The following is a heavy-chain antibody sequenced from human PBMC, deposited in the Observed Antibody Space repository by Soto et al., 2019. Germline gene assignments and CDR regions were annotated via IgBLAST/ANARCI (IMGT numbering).Heavy chain of an antibody. CDR2: ISGSGGST. V-gene: IGHV3-23*01. Sequence: EVQLLESGGGLVQPGGSLRLSCAASGFTFSSYAMSWVRQAPGKGLEWVSAISGSGGSTYYADSVKGRFTISRDNSKNTLYLQMNSLRAEDTAVYYCAKGGYSSSWGQDAFAIWGQGTMVTVSS. CDR3: AKGGYSSSWGQDAFAI. CDR1: GFTFSSYA. J-gene: IGHJ3*02. D-gene: IGHD6-13*01.